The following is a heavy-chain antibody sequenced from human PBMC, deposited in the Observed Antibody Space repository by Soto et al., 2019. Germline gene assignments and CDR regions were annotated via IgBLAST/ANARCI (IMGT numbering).Heavy chain of an antibody. CDR1: GGTFSSYT. Sequence: SVKVSCKASGGTFSSYTISWVRQAPGQGLEWMGRIIPILGIANYAQKFQGRVTITADKSTSTAYMELSSLRSEDTAVYYCARSKAAPRYYYYYMDVWGKGTTVTVSS. V-gene: IGHV1-69*02. J-gene: IGHJ6*03. CDR3: ARSKAAPRYYYYYMDV. D-gene: IGHD6-13*01. CDR2: IIPILGIA.